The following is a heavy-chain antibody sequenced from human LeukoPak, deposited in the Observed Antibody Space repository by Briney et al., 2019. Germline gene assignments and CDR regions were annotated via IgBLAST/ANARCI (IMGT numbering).Heavy chain of an antibody. Sequence: SSETLSLTCTVSGGLISSYYWSWIRQPAAKALDWLGCIYTSGSTNYNPSLKSRVTMSVDTSKNQFSLKLSSVTAADTAVYYCARIGCSSTSCYDVDYWGQGTLVTVSS. CDR3: ARIGCSSTSCYDVDY. CDR1: GGLISSYY. CDR2: IYTSGST. J-gene: IGHJ4*02. V-gene: IGHV4-4*07. D-gene: IGHD2-2*01.